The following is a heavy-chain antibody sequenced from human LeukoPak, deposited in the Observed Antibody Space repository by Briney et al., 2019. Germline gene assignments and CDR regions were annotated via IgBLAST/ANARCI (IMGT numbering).Heavy chain of an antibody. CDR3: ARGSGASWYVDY. Sequence: GGSLRLSCAASGFTFSSYALNWVRQAPGKGLEWVSAISGSGGSTYFADSVKGRFSISRDNSKNTLYLQMNSLRAEDTAVYYCARGSGASWYVDYWGQGTLVTVSP. D-gene: IGHD2-2*01. CDR2: ISGSGGST. V-gene: IGHV3-23*01. J-gene: IGHJ4*02. CDR1: GFTFSSYA.